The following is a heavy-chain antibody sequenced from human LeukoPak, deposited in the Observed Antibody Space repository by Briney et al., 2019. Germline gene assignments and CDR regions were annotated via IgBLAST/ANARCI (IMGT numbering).Heavy chain of an antibody. J-gene: IGHJ4*02. CDR1: GFTFRNYT. Sequence: GGSLRLSCAASGFTFRNYTMTWVRQAPGKGLEWVSAISGSGGSTYYADSVKGRFTISRDNSKNTLYLQINRLRDEDTALFYCAKEVKDTGYYHLDNWGQGTLVTVSS. CDR2: ISGSGGST. V-gene: IGHV3-23*01. CDR3: AKEVKDTGYYHLDN. D-gene: IGHD3-3*01.